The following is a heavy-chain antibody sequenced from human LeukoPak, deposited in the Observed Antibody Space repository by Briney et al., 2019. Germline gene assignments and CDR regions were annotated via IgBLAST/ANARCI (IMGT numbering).Heavy chain of an antibody. V-gene: IGHV1-46*01. Sequence: ASVKVSCKTSGYTFTTFYKNWARQAPGQGLEWMGLIEPTNGYTTRTQKFQGRVTMTRDTTTGTAYMELRSLSSEDTAVYYCARVMEYCTDLSCPGLDVWGRGTTVTVSS. J-gene: IGHJ6*02. CDR3: ARVMEYCTDLSCPGLDV. CDR1: GYTFTTFY. D-gene: IGHD2-8*02. CDR2: IEPTNGYT.